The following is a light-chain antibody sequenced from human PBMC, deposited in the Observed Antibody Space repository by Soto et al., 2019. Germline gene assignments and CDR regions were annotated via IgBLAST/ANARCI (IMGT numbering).Light chain of an antibody. CDR1: SSDIGTCNY. CDR2: EVS. CDR3: SSYSTSSTPHYV. Sequence: QSALTQPASVSGSPGQSITISCTGASSDIGTCNYVSWYQQHPGKAPKLLLYEVSNRPSGVSTRFSGSKSGNTASLTISGLHGEDEADYYCSSYSTSSTPHYVFGTGTKVTVL. J-gene: IGLJ1*01. V-gene: IGLV2-14*01.